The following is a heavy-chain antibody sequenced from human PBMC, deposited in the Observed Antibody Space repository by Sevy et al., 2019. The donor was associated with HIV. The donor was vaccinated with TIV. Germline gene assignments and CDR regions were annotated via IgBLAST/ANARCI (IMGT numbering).Heavy chain of an antibody. D-gene: IGHD1-26*01. Sequence: GGSLRLSCAASGFTFSSYTMHRVRQAPGKGLEWVAFISYDGSRKYYADSVKGRFTISRDNSKNTLYLQMNNLRAEDTAVFYCARDLALSGSYSWLAYWGQGTLVTVSS. CDR2: ISYDGSRK. J-gene: IGHJ4*02. CDR1: GFTFSSYT. V-gene: IGHV3-30*14. CDR3: ARDLALSGSYSWLAY.